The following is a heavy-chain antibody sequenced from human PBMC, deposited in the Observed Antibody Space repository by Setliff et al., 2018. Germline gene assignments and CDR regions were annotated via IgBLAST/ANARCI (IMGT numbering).Heavy chain of an antibody. Sequence: GGSLRLSCAASGFTFSTYRMHWVRQAPGKGLEWVAVIWDDGVKKYHADSVKGRFTISRDNSKYTLYLQMHNLRAEDTATYYCVNHNPGRRAVDTTPLDYWGQGAQVTVSS. CDR1: GFTFSTYR. CDR2: IWDDGVKK. J-gene: IGHJ4*02. V-gene: IGHV3-33*08. CDR3: VNHNPGRRAVDTTPLDY. D-gene: IGHD5-18*01.